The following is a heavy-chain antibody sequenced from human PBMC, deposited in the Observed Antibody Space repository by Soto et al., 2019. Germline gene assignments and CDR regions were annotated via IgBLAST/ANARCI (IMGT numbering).Heavy chain of an antibody. CDR1: GFTLSNNW. Sequence: EVQLVESGGCLVQPGGSLRLSCAASGFTLSNNWMHWVRQGPGKGLVWVSRIHRDGSTTSYADSVKGRFTISRDNAKNTLYLQMNSLRAEDTALYYCARAQASYGMVDAFDVWGQGTIVTVSS. J-gene: IGHJ3*01. V-gene: IGHV3-74*01. CDR2: IHRDGSTT. CDR3: ARAQASYGMVDAFDV. D-gene: IGHD2-8*01.